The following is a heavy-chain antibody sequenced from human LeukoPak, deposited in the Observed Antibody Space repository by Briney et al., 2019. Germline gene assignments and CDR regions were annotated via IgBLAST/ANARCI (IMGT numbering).Heavy chain of an antibody. CDR2: IYDSGST. D-gene: IGHD2/OR15-2a*01. Sequence: PSETLSLTCSVSGGSLTNLDWTWIRQPPGKGLEWIGDIYDSGSTRYNTSLESRVTISSDTYKNQFSLKLSAVTAADTAVYYCAKGGSTNFYYGDVWGQGTTVTVSS. J-gene: IGHJ6*02. CDR1: GGSLTNLD. V-gene: IGHV4-59*01. CDR3: AKGGSTNFYYGDV.